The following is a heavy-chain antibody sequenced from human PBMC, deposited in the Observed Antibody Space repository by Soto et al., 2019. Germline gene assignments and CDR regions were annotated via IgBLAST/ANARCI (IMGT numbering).Heavy chain of an antibody. CDR1: GGSISSGDYY. D-gene: IGHD3-3*01. CDR2: IYYSGST. V-gene: IGHV4-31*03. CDR3: ARWWSGSRQGFDP. J-gene: IGHJ5*02. Sequence: QVQLQESGPGLVKPSQTLSLTCTVSGGSISSGDYYWSWIRQHPGKGLEWIGYIYYSGSTYYNPSLNTRVTISVDTSKNQFSLKLSSVTAADTAVYCCARWWSGSRQGFDPWGQGTLVTVSS.